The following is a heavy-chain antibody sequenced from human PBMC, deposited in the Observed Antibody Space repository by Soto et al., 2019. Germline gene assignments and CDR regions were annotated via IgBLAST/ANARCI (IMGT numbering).Heavy chain of an antibody. D-gene: IGHD6-13*01. Sequence: QVQLVQSGTEVKEPGASVSLSCKASGYTFTTYYIHWVRQAPGQGLEWMGMINPSGGSTTYAQNFPGRATMTRDTSTSTVYMDLNSLRSDDTAVYYCARATSAGNGRRVDVWGQGTTVTVSS. J-gene: IGHJ6*02. CDR1: GYTFTTYY. CDR2: INPSGGST. V-gene: IGHV1-46*01. CDR3: ARATSAGNGRRVDV.